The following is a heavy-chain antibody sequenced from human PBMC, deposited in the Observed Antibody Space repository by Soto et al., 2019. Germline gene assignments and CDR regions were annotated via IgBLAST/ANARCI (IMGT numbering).Heavy chain of an antibody. Sequence: EVQLLESGGGLVQPGGSLRLSCAASGFTFSSYAMSWVRQAPGKGLEWVSAISGSGGSTYYADSVKGRFTISRDNSKNTLYLQTNSLRAEDTAVYYCAKGRSTIGTKHIVVVKRYYGMDVWGQGTTVTVSS. CDR1: GFTFSSYA. J-gene: IGHJ6*02. V-gene: IGHV3-23*01. CDR3: AKGRSTIGTKHIVVVKRYYGMDV. CDR2: ISGSGGST. D-gene: IGHD2-21*01.